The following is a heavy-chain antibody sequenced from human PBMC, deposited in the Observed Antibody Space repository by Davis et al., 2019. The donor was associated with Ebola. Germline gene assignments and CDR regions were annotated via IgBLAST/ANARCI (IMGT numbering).Heavy chain of an antibody. D-gene: IGHD6-19*01. V-gene: IGHV3-64D*06. CDR3: ARGHSSGWYNYYYGMDV. CDR2: ITNNGGST. J-gene: IGHJ6*04. Sequence: GESLKISCSVSGFMFSSYAMHWVRQAPGKGLQYVSGITNNGGSTYYADSVKGRFIISRDNSKNTLYLQMSSLRIEDTAVYYCARGHSSGWYNYYYGMDVWGKGTTVTVSS. CDR1: GFMFSSYA.